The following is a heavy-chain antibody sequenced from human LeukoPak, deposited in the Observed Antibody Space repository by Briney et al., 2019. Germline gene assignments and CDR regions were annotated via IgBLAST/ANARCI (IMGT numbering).Heavy chain of an antibody. D-gene: IGHD3-3*01. J-gene: IGHJ5*02. CDR3: ARVGSRITIFGVVKRPPAPFDP. V-gene: IGHV4-34*01. CDR2: INHSGST. CDR1: GGSFSGYY. Sequence: PSETLSLTCAVYGGSFSGYYWSWIRQPPGKGLEWIGEINHSGSTNYNPSLKSRVTISVDTSKNQFSLKLSSVTAADTAVYYCARVGSRITIFGVVKRPPAPFDPWGQGTLVTVSS.